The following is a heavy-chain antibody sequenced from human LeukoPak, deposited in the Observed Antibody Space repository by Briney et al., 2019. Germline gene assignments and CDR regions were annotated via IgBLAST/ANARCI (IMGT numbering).Heavy chain of an antibody. CDR2: ISAYNGNT. V-gene: IGHV1-18*01. D-gene: IGHD2-2*01. CDR1: GYTFTSYG. Sequence: GASVKVSCRASGYTFTSYGISWVRQAPGQGLEWMGWISAYNGNTNYAQKLQGRVTMTTDTSTSTAYMELRSLRSDDTAVYCCAREISNYCSSTSCYYGNFDYWGQGTLVTVSS. J-gene: IGHJ4*02. CDR3: AREISNYCSSTSCYYGNFDY.